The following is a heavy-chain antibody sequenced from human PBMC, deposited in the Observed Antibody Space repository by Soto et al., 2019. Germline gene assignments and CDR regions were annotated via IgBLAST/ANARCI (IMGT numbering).Heavy chain of an antibody. CDR1: GYTFTSYG. J-gene: IGHJ4*02. CDR3: ARTLHPYSGSYWDFDY. D-gene: IGHD1-26*01. Sequence: ASVKVSCKASGYTFTSYGISWVRQAPGQGLEWMGWISAYNGNTNYAQKLQGRVTMTTDTSTSTAYMELRSLRSDDTAVYYCARTLHPYSGSYWDFDYWGQGTLVTVSS. V-gene: IGHV1-18*01. CDR2: ISAYNGNT.